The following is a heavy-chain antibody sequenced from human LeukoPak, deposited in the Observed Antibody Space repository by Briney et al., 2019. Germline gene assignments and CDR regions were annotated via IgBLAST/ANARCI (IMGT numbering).Heavy chain of an antibody. CDR2: IYYSGST. CDR3: ARGGYYSTYYFDY. D-gene: IGHD4-11*01. V-gene: IGHV4-31*03. Sequence: SETLSLTCTVSGGSISSGGYYWSWIRQHPGKGLEWIGYIYYSGSTYYNPSLKSRVTISVDTSKNQFSLKLSSVTAADTAVYYCARGGYYSTYYFDYWGQGALVTVSS. CDR1: GGSISSGGYY. J-gene: IGHJ4*02.